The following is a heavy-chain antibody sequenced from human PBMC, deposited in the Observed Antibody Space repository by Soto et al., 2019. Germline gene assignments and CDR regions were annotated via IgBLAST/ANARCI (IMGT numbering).Heavy chain of an antibody. CDR2: ISAYNGNT. V-gene: IGHV1-18*01. Sequence: ASVKVSCKASGYTFTSYGISWVRQAPGQGLEWMGWISAYNGNTNYAQKLQGRVTMTTDTSTSTAYMELRSLRSDGTAVYYCARDRLETIFGVVTSYGMDVWGQGTTVTVSS. J-gene: IGHJ6*02. CDR3: ARDRLETIFGVVTSYGMDV. D-gene: IGHD3-3*01. CDR1: GYTFTSYG.